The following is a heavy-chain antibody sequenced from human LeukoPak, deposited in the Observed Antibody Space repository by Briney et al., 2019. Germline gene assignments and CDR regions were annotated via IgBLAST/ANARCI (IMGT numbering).Heavy chain of an antibody. CDR2: IHSDGSST. V-gene: IGHV3-74*01. Sequence: GGSLRLSCAASGFTFSNYWMHWVRQAPGKGLVWVSRIHSDGSSTTYADSVKGRFTISRDNAKNTLYLQMNSLTAEDTAVYYCAKGGSKAPDYWGQGTLVTVSS. CDR3: AKGGSKAPDY. J-gene: IGHJ4*02. CDR1: GFTFSNYW. D-gene: IGHD4-11*01.